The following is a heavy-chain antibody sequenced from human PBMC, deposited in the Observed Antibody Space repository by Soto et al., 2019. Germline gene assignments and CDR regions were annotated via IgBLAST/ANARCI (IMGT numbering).Heavy chain of an antibody. Sequence: QVQLVESGGGVVQPGRSLRLSCAASGFTFSSYGMHWVRQAPGKGLEWVAVISYDGSNKYYADSVKGRFTISRDNSKNTLYLQMNSLRDEDTAVYYCAKESGTGSRSGCLDYWGQGTLVTVSS. V-gene: IGHV3-30*18. D-gene: IGHD6-19*01. J-gene: IGHJ4*02. CDR2: ISYDGSNK. CDR1: GFTFSSYG. CDR3: AKESGTGSRSGCLDY.